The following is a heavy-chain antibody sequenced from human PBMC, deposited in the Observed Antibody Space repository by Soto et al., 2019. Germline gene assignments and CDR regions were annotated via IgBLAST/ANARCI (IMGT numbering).Heavy chain of an antibody. CDR3: ARVYASRIGGSGKGFDN. J-gene: IGHJ4*02. CDR1: GASVTSGSYY. D-gene: IGHD1-26*01. CDR2: IYYSGIT. Sequence: QVQLQESRPGLVKPSETLSLPCTVSGASVTSGSYYWSWIRQPPGKGLEWIGYIYYSGITDSNPSLESRVTISADTSKNQFSLELSSVTAADTAVYYCARVYASRIGGSGKGFDNWGQGPLVTGSS. V-gene: IGHV4-61*01.